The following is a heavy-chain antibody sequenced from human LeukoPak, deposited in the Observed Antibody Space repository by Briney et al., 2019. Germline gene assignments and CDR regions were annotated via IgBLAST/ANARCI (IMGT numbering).Heavy chain of an antibody. V-gene: IGHV3-23*01. J-gene: IGHJ4*02. CDR1: GFTFSNYG. CDR3: TKETPISVAGS. CDR2: ITGSGGNT. Sequence: GGSLRLSCAASGFTFSNYGMNWVRQAPGKGLEWVSGITGSGGNTYYADSVKGRFTISRDNSKNTMYLQMNSLRAEDTAVYYCTKETPISVAGSWGQGTLVTVSS. D-gene: IGHD6-19*01.